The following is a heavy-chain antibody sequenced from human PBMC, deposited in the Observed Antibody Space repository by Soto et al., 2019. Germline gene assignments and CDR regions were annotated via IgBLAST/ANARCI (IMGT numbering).Heavy chain of an antibody. CDR1: GFTVSVKY. CDR3: ARDQFYGSASSNYIYQYYYGMDV. D-gene: IGHD3-10*01. J-gene: IGHJ6*01. V-gene: IGHV3-53*01. CDR2: VDSRGST. Sequence: PWGSLRVACASSGFTVSVKYMDWVRQAPGKGLESLHLVDSRGSTYYADSVKGRFTISRDNSKNTLYLQMNSLRVEDTAVYYCARDQFYGSASSNYIYQYYYGMDVWGQGTTVTVSS.